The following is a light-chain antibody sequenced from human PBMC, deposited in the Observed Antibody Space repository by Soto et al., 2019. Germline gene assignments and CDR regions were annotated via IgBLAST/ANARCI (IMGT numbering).Light chain of an antibody. CDR3: QQSYSSPPT. V-gene: IGKV1-39*01. CDR1: QSITTY. J-gene: IGKJ1*01. CDR2: AAS. Sequence: DIQMTQSPSSLSASVGDRVTITCRASQSITTYLNWYQQTLGEAPKLLIYAASRLQIGVPSRFSGSGSGTDFTLTISSLQPEDFATYYCQQSYSSPPTFGQGTKVDIK.